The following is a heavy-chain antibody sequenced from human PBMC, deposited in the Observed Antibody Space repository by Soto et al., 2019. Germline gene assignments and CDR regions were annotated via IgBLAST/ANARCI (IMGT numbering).Heavy chain of an antibody. J-gene: IGHJ6*03. Sequence: SETLSLTCAVYGGSFSGYYWSWIRQPPGKGLEWIGEINHSGSTNYNPSLKSRVTISVDTSKNQFSLKLSSVTAADTAVYYCARSAGYCSGGSCYSSRYYYYYMDVWGKGTTVTVSS. D-gene: IGHD2-15*01. CDR2: INHSGST. V-gene: IGHV4-34*01. CDR3: ARSAGYCSGGSCYSSRYYYYYMDV. CDR1: GGSFSGYY.